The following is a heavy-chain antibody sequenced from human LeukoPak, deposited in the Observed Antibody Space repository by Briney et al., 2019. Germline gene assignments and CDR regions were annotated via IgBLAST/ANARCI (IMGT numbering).Heavy chain of an antibody. J-gene: IGHJ4*02. Sequence: PGGSLRLSCAASGFTFSSYSMNWVRQAPGKGLEWVSSISSSSSYIYYADSVKGRFTISRDNAKNSLYLQMNSLRAEDTAVYYCARAPYGAAAGILTPFDYWGQGTLVTVSS. CDR2: ISSSSSYI. CDR3: ARAPYGAAAGILTPFDY. CDR1: GFTFSSYS. V-gene: IGHV3-21*01. D-gene: IGHD6-13*01.